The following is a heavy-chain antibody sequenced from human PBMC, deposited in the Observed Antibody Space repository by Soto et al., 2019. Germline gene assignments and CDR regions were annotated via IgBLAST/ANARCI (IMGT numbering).Heavy chain of an antibody. V-gene: IGHV1-3*01. D-gene: IGHD3-22*01. CDR3: ARVSYYYDSSGYYYGPTLDY. Sequence: ASVKVSCKASGYTFTSYAMHWVRQAPGQRLEWMGWINAGNGNTKYSQKFQGRVTITRDTSASTAYMELSSLRSEDTAVYYYARVSYYYDSSGYYYGPTLDYWGQGTLVTVSS. CDR1: GYTFTSYA. CDR2: INAGNGNT. J-gene: IGHJ4*02.